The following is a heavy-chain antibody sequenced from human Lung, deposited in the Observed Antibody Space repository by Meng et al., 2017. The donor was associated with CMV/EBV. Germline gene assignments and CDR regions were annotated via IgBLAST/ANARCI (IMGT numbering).Heavy chain of an antibody. CDR3: ASGTPGRSYCDY. Sequence: HVPLLHVGTEVKKPGASVRVSCKASGYTFGSYGICWVRQAPGQGLEWMGWFVNYVDTYPAPKFQGRVTMTTDTHTNTAFMELRSLTSDDTAVYYCASGTPGRSYCDYWGQGTLVTVSS. CDR1: GYTFGSYG. V-gene: IGHV1-18*01. CDR2: FVNYVDT. J-gene: IGHJ4*02. D-gene: IGHD2-15*01.